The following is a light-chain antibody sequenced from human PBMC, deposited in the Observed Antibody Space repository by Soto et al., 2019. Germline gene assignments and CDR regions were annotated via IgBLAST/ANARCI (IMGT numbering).Light chain of an antibody. Sequence: DIQMTQSPSTLSSSIGDSVNITFRSSQSISSWLAWYQQKPGKAPKVLIYKASNLESGVPSRFSGSGSETEFTLTISSLQPDDFATYYCQQYNVYSTFGGGTKVDIK. CDR1: QSISSW. CDR2: KAS. J-gene: IGKJ4*01. V-gene: IGKV1-5*03. CDR3: QQYNVYST.